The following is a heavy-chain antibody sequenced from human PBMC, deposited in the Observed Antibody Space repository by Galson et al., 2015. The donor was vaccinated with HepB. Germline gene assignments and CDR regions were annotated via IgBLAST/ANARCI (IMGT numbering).Heavy chain of an antibody. CDR2: IIPILGIA. V-gene: IGHV1-69*02. D-gene: IGHD3-10*01. CDR1: GGTFSSYT. Sequence: SVKVSCKASGGTFSSYTISWVRQAPGQGLEWMGRIIPILGIANYAQKFQGRVTITADKSTSTAYMELSSLRSEDTAVYYCARAVWVREGPDYYYYGMDVWGQGTTVTVSS. J-gene: IGHJ6*02. CDR3: ARAVWVREGPDYYYYGMDV.